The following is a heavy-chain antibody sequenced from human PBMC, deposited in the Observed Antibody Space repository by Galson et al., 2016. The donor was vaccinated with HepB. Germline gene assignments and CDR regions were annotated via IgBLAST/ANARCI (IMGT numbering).Heavy chain of an antibody. D-gene: IGHD2-2*01. CDR3: ARAAIIPGARMVFDP. V-gene: IGHV4-4*02. CDR2: IYHTGTS. CDR1: GASISDSNW. J-gene: IGHJ5*02. Sequence: LSLTCAVYGASISDSNWWTWVRQVPGKGLEWIGEIYHTGTSNNNPFLSSRFTLSVDKSRNLISLNVTSVTAADTAVYHCARAAIIPGARMVFDPWGQGILVTVSS.